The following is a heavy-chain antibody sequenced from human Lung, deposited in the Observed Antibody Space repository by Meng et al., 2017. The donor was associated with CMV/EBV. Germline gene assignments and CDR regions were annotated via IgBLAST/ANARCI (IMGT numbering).Heavy chain of an antibody. Sequence: QVQFGEPGPARVMTSETLPLTFAVSGDSITNHNWWAWVRQPPGKGLEWIGEIPHRGSSAYNPSLKSRVSMSIDKSKNQFSLKLTSVTAADTAVYHCLRRSGGSVWGQGTLVTVSS. CDR1: GDSITNHNW. J-gene: IGHJ1*01. CDR2: IPHRGSS. CDR3: LRRSGGSV. D-gene: IGHD3-10*01. V-gene: IGHV4-4*02.